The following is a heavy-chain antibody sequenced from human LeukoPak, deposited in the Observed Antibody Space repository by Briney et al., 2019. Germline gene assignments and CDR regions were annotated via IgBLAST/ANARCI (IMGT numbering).Heavy chain of an antibody. Sequence: SQTLSLTCTVSGGSISSGGYYWSWIRQHPGKGLEWIGYIYYSGSTYYNPSLKSQVTISVDTSKNQFSLKLSSVTAADTAVYYCASPMAWAHNRRDSDYWGLGTLVTVSS. D-gene: IGHD5-24*01. CDR2: IYYSGST. J-gene: IGHJ4*02. V-gene: IGHV4-31*01. CDR3: ASPMAWAHNRRDSDY. CDR1: GGSISSGGYY.